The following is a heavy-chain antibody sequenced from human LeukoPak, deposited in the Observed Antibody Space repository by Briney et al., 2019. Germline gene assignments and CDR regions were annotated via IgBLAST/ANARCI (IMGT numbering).Heavy chain of an antibody. CDR1: GFTFSSYA. D-gene: IGHD3-3*01. CDR3: VKGNFITIFGVADY. V-gene: IGHV3-64D*06. CDR2: ISSNGGST. Sequence: GGSLRLSCSASGFTFSSYAMHWVRQAPGKGLEYVSAISSNGGSTYYADSVKGRFTISRDNSKNTLYLQMSSLGAEDTAVYYCVKGNFITIFGVADYWGQGTLVTVSS. J-gene: IGHJ4*02.